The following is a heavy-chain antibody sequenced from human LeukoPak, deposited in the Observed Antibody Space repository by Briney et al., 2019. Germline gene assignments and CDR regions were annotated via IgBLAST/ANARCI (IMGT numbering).Heavy chain of an antibody. CDR2: INSDGSWT. D-gene: IGHD2-2*01. V-gene: IGHV3-74*01. J-gene: IGHJ4*02. Sequence: GESLRLSCAASGNYWMHWVRQAPGKGLVWVSHINSDGSWTGYADSVKGRFTISKDNAKNTVYLQMNNLRAEDTAVYYCVSFYETYWGRGTLVTVSS. CDR3: VSFYETY. CDR1: GNYW.